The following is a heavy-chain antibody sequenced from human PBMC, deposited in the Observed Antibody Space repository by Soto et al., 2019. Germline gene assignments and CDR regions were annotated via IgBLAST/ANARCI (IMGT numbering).Heavy chain of an antibody. D-gene: IGHD1-1*01. V-gene: IGHV6-1*01. CDR3: ARGSWDDVSGHYYLAV. Sequence: PSQTLSLTCDISGDSVSSNSAGWNWIRQTPSRGLERLGRTYYKSKWYYTYAASVKSRITVSPDTSKNQFSLQLTSVTPEDTAVYYCARGSWDDVSGHYYLAVCDKGTTVTVSS. CDR2: TYYKSKWYY. J-gene: IGHJ6*03. CDR1: GDSVSSNSAG.